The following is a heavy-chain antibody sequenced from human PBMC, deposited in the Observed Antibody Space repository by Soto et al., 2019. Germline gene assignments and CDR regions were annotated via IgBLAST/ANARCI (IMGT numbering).Heavy chain of an antibody. CDR2: IWYDGSNK. Sequence: QPGGSLRLSCAASGFTFSSYGMHWVRQAPGKGLEWVAVIWYDGSNKYYADSVKGRFTISRDNSKNTLYLQMNSLRAEDTAVYYCARDIPYYYDSSGLSDAFDIWGQGTMVTVSS. V-gene: IGHV3-33*01. CDR1: GFTFSSYG. J-gene: IGHJ3*02. D-gene: IGHD3-22*01. CDR3: ARDIPYYYDSSGLSDAFDI.